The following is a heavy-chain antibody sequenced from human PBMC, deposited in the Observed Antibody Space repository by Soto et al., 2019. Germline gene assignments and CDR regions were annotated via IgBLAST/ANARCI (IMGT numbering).Heavy chain of an antibody. D-gene: IGHD2-15*01. Sequence: SVKVSCKASGGTFSSYTISWVRQAPGQGLEWMGRIIPILGIANYAQKFQGRVTITADKSTSTAYMELSSPRSEDTAVYYCARDEAYCSGGSCYSVWFDPWGQGTLVTVSS. CDR1: GGTFSSYT. CDR2: IIPILGIA. J-gene: IGHJ5*02. CDR3: ARDEAYCSGGSCYSVWFDP. V-gene: IGHV1-69*04.